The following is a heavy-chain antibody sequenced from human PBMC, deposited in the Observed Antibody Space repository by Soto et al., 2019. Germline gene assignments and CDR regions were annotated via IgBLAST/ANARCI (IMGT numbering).Heavy chain of an antibody. CDR1: GYTFSGYY. CDR3: ARSLTEGYCTITGCYTRPLYGMDV. Sequence: QEQLVQSGAEVKKPGASVKVSCKASGYTFSGYYIHWLRQAPGQGLEWMGWINPNSGGTNYAQKFQGRVTVTRDTHTSTAYMELSRLTSDDTVVYYCARSLTEGYCTITGCYTRPLYGMDVWGQGTTVTVSS. V-gene: IGHV1-2*02. CDR2: INPNSGGT. J-gene: IGHJ6*02. D-gene: IGHD2-2*02.